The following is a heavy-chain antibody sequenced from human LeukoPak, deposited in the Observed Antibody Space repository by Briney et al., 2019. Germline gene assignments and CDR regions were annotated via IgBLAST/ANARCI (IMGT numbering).Heavy chain of an antibody. CDR3: ARDRDYGSGIFDY. J-gene: IGHJ4*02. V-gene: IGHV1-2*02. Sequence: ASLKVSCKASGYTFTGYYMHWVRQAPGQGLEWMGWINPNSGGTSYAQKFQGRVTMTRDTSISTAYMELNRLRSDDTAVYYCARDRDYGSGIFDYWGQGTLVTVSS. D-gene: IGHD3-10*01. CDR2: INPNSGGT. CDR1: GYTFTGYY.